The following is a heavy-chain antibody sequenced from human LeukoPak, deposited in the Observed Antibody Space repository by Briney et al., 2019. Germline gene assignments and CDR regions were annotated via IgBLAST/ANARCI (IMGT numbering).Heavy chain of an antibody. CDR3: ARDGITGYYYYYGMDV. D-gene: IGHD1-20*01. CDR2: IYSGGST. J-gene: IGHJ6*02. Sequence: QPGGSLRLSCAASGFTVSSNYMSWVRQAPGKGLEWVSVIYSGGSTYYADSVKGRFTISLDNSKNTLYLQMNSLRAEDTAVYYCARDGITGYYYYYGMDVWGQGTTVTVSS. V-gene: IGHV3-66*01. CDR1: GFTVSSNY.